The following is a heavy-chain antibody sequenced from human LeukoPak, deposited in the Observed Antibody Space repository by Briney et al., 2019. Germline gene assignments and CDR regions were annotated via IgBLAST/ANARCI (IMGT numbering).Heavy chain of an antibody. J-gene: IGHJ1*01. CDR1: GYTFSGYY. D-gene: IGHD6-13*01. CDR2: INPNSGGT. Sequence: ASVKVSCKASGYTFSGYYMHWVRQAPGQGLEWMRWINPNSGGTNYAQKFQGRVTMTRDTSISTAYMELSRLRSDDTAVYYCARGYPLSTTAAGTYFQHWGQGTLVTVSS. V-gene: IGHV1-2*02. CDR3: ARGYPLSTTAAGTYFQH.